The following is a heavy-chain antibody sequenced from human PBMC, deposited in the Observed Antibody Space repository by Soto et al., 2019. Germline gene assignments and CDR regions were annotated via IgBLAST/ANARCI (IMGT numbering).Heavy chain of an antibody. Sequence: PGESLKISCKGSGNGFSNYWIGWVRQMPGNGLEWMGITYPGDSDTRYNPSLQGRVTISADKSISTAYLQWSSLKASDTAIYYCVRNILNCNGVNCYSKRGYYFYGMDVWGQGTTVTVSS. V-gene: IGHV5-51*01. CDR3: VRNILNCNGVNCYSKRGYYFYGMDV. CDR1: GNGFSNYW. J-gene: IGHJ6*02. CDR2: TYPGDSDT. D-gene: IGHD2-15*01.